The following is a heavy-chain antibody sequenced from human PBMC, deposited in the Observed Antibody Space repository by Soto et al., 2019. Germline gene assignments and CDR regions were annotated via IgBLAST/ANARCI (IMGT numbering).Heavy chain of an antibody. Sequence: QVQLVQSGAEVKKPGASVKVSCKASGSTFTSYGISWVRQAHGQGLEWMGWISAYNGNTNYAQKLQGRVTMTTDTSTITAYMELRSLRSDDTAVYYCATTRGSGSSLDAFDIWGQGTMVTVSS. CDR3: ATTRGSGSSLDAFDI. J-gene: IGHJ3*02. V-gene: IGHV1-18*01. CDR2: ISAYNGNT. D-gene: IGHD3-3*01. CDR1: GSTFTSYG.